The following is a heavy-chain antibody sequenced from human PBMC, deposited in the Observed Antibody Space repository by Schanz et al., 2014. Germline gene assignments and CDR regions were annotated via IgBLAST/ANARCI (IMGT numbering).Heavy chain of an antibody. D-gene: IGHD6-19*01. CDR2: VFYTGTT. Sequence: QLQLQESGPGLVKPSETLSLICSVSGGSINSNSYYWGWIRQPPGKGLEWIGNVFYTGTTYTNPTLRSRLTLPVDTSNNHFSLKLTSGTAADTAVYFCARHGPLAGIPLDYWGRGTLVTVSS. J-gene: IGHJ4*02. CDR1: GGSINSNSYY. V-gene: IGHV4-39*01. CDR3: ARHGPLAGIPLDY.